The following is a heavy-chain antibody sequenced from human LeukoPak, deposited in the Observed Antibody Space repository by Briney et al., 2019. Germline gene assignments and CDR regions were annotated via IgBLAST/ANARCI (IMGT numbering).Heavy chain of an antibody. CDR1: GGTFSSYA. CDR2: IIPILGIA. J-gene: IGHJ4*02. V-gene: IGHV1-69*04. Sequence: SVKVSCKASGGTFSSYAISWVRQAPGPGVEWVGRIIPILGIANYAQQFQGRVTITADKSTSTAYMELSSLRSEDTAVYYCASSPQFRLSDVWGQGTLVTVSS. CDR3: ASSPQFRLSDV.